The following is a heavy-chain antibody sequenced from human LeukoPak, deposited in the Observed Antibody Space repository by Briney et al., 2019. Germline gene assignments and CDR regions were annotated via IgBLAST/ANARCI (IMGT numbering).Heavy chain of an antibody. CDR2: INHSGST. V-gene: IGHV4-34*01. Sequence: SETLSLTCAVYGGSFSGYYWSWIRQPPGKGLEWIGEINHSGSTNYNPSLKSRVTISVDTSKNQFSLKLSSVTAADTAVYYCARRRAGSFDAFDIWGQGTMVTVSS. CDR3: ARRRAGSFDAFDI. CDR1: GGSFSGYY. J-gene: IGHJ3*02.